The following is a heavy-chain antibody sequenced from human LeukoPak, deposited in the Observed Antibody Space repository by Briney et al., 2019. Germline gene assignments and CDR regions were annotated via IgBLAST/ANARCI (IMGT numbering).Heavy chain of an antibody. D-gene: IGHD3-10*01. CDR1: GGSFSGYY. CDR3: ARYGSGSYYTSYYYYGMDV. J-gene: IGHJ6*02. CDR2: INHSGST. Sequence: SETLSLTCAVYGGSFSGYYWSWIRQPPGKGLEWIGEINHSGSTNYNPSLKSRVTISVDTSKNQFSLKLSSVTAADTAMYYCARYGSGSYYTSYYYYGMDVWGQGTTVTVSS. V-gene: IGHV4-34*01.